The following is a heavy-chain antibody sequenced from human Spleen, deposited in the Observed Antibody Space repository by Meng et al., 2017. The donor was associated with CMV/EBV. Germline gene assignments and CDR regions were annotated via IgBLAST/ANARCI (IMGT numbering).Heavy chain of an antibody. CDR2: IYYSGST. J-gene: IGHJ4*02. CDR3: ARHYYDILTGYSPFDY. CDR1: GGSISSGDYY. Sequence: SETLSLTCTVSGGSISSGDYYWSWIRQPPGKGLEWIGYIYYSGSTYYNPSLKSRVTISVDTSKNQFSLKLSSVTAADTAVYYCARHYYDILTGYSPFDYWGQGTPVTVSS. V-gene: IGHV4-30-4*08. D-gene: IGHD3-9*01.